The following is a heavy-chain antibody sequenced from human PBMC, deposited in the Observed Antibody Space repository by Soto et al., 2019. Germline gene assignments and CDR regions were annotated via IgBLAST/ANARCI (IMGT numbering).Heavy chain of an antibody. CDR3: AREYTAWPLAYGLDV. D-gene: IGHD2-2*02. V-gene: IGHV3-21*01. CDR2: ISSRSDI. Sequence: GGSLRLSCVGSGFTFSTYSINWVRQAPGKGLEWVSSISSRSDIYYADSVKGRFTISRDNAKNSVSLQMNSLRAEDTAVYYCAREYTAWPLAYGLDVWGQGTMVTVSS. J-gene: IGHJ6*02. CDR1: GFTFSTYS.